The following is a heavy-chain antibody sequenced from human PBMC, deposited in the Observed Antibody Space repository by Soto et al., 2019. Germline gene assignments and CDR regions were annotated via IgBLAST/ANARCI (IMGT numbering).Heavy chain of an antibody. J-gene: IGHJ2*01. D-gene: IGHD1-26*01. Sequence: GGSLRLSCAASGFTFSSYAMSWVRQAPGKGLEWVSAISCSGCSTYYADSVKGRFTISRDNSKNTLYLQMNSLRAEDTAVYYCAKDLGVVGATWGYFDLWGRGTTVTVSS. CDR2: ISCSGCST. V-gene: IGHV3-23*01. CDR3: AKDLGVVGATWGYFDL. CDR1: GFTFSSYA.